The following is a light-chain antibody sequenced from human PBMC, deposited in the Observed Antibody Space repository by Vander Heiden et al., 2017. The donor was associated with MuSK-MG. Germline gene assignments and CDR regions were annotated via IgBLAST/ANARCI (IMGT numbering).Light chain of an antibody. CDR2: WAS. Sequence: DIVMTQSPDSLAVSLGERATINCKSSQSVFYSSNNRNYLAWFQQKPGQPPKLLLYWASTRESGVPDRFSGSGSGTDFTLAISSLQAEDVAVYFCQQFDSGPNTFGGGTKVEI. CDR1: QSVFYSSNNRNY. V-gene: IGKV4-1*01. CDR3: QQFDSGPNT. J-gene: IGKJ4*01.